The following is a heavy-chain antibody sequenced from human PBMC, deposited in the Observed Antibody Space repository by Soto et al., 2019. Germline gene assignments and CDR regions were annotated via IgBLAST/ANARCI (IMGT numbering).Heavy chain of an antibody. J-gene: IGHJ5*02. Sequence: ASVKVSCKASGYPFTSYYLHWVRQAPGQGPEWMGRINVSDGSTRYAQNFQGRVTMTRDTSTTTVYMELSPLRSDDTAVYYCAREAAVAGTAFDHWGQGTLVTVSS. CDR3: AREAAVAGTAFDH. D-gene: IGHD6-19*01. CDR1: GYPFTSYY. CDR2: INVSDGST. V-gene: IGHV1-46*01.